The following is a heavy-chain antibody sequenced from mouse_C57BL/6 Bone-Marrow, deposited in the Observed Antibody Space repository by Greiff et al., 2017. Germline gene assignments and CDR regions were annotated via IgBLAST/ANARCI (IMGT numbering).Heavy chain of an antibody. Sequence: QVQLQQPGAELVKPGASVTMSCKASGYTFTSYWLTWVKQRPGQGLEWIGDIYPGSGSTNYNEKFKSKATLTADTSSSTAYMQLSSLTSEDSAVYYCARGKDYDFDYWGQGTTLTVSS. CDR3: ARGKDYDFDY. CDR1: GYTFTSYW. CDR2: IYPGSGST. D-gene: IGHD2-4*01. V-gene: IGHV1-55*01. J-gene: IGHJ2*01.